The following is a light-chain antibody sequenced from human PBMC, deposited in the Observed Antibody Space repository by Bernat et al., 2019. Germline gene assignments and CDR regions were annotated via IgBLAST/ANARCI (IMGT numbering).Light chain of an antibody. CDR2: RNN. CDR1: SNNVVNQG. Sequence: QAGLTQPPSVSKGLRQTATLTCTGNSNNVVNQGSSWLQQHQGHPPKLLSYRNNNRPSGISERFSASRSGNTASLTITGLQPEDEADYYCSAWDTSLSGWVFGGGTKLTVL. CDR3: SAWDTSLSGWV. V-gene: IGLV10-54*04. J-gene: IGLJ3*02.